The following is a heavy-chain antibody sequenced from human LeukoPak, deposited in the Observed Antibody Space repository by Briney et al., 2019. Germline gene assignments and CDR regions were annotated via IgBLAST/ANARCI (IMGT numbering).Heavy chain of an antibody. D-gene: IGHD1-26*01. V-gene: IGHV3-23*01. J-gene: IGHJ4*02. Sequence: GGSLRLSCAASGFTLSSYAMSWVRQAPGKGLEWVSAISGSGGSTYYADSVKGRFTISRDNSKNTLYLQMNSLRAEDTAVYYCAKDPRGSYYPHNYFDYWGQGTLVTVSS. CDR1: GFTLSSYA. CDR3: AKDPRGSYYPHNYFDY. CDR2: ISGSGGST.